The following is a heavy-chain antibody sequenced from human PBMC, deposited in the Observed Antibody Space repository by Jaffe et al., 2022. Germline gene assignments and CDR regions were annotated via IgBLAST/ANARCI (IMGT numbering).Heavy chain of an antibody. CDR3: ARGQRVVVPARPMDV. V-gene: IGHV4-34*01. CDR1: GGSFSGYY. J-gene: IGHJ6*03. Sequence: QVQLQQWGAGLLKPSETLSLTCAVYGGSFSGYYWSWIRQPPGKGLEWIGEINHSGSTNYNPSLKSRVTISVDTSKNQFSLKLSSVTAADTAVYYCARGQRVVVPARPMDVWGKGTTVTVSS. CDR2: INHSGST. D-gene: IGHD2-2*01.